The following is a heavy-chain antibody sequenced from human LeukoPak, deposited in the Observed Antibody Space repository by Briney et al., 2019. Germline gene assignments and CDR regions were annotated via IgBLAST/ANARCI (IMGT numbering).Heavy chain of an antibody. CDR1: GYTISSGYQ. J-gene: IGHJ3*02. CDR2: IYHSGST. Sequence: RSSETLSLTCTISGYTISSGYQWGWIRQPPGKGLAWIGNIYHSGSTYYNPSLKSRVTMAVDTSNNQFSLNLNSVTAADTAVYYCARIIAASQDVFNIWGQGTMVTVSS. D-gene: IGHD6-6*01. CDR3: ARIIAASQDVFNI. V-gene: IGHV4-38-2*02.